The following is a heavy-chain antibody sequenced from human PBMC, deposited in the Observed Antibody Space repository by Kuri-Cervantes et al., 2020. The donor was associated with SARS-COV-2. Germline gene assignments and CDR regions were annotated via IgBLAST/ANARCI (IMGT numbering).Heavy chain of an antibody. V-gene: IGHV4-59*11. Sequence: SETLSLTCTVSGGSISSHYWSWIRQPPGKGLEWIGYIYYSGSTNYNPSLKSRVTISVDTSKNQFSLKLSSVTAADTAVYYCARDSSLSGSYHFDYWGQGTLVTVSS. CDR1: GGSISSHY. D-gene: IGHD1-26*01. CDR3: ARDSSLSGSYHFDY. CDR2: IYYSGST. J-gene: IGHJ4*02.